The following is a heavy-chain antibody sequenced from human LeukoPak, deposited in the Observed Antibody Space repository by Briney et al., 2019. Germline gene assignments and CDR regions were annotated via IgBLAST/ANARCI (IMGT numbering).Heavy chain of an antibody. D-gene: IGHD2-8*01. J-gene: IGHJ5*02. V-gene: IGHV4-39*01. Sequence: SETLSLKCTVSGGSFSSADYHWGWIRQTPGKGLEWIGITYYSGQTFYNPFLKSRVIISIDTSTNHFSLKLTSVTAADTAVYYCARHKEWYDWLDPWGQGTLVVVSS. CDR1: GGSFSSADYH. CDR3: ARHKEWYDWLDP. CDR2: TYYSGQT.